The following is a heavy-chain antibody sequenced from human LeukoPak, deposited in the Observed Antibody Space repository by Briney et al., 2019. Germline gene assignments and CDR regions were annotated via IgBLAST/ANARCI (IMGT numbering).Heavy chain of an antibody. CDR2: IKQDGSEK. V-gene: IGHV3-7*01. D-gene: IGHD3-22*01. Sequence: GGSLRLSCAASGFTFSSYWMSWVRQAPGKGLEWVANIKQDGSEKYYVDSVKGRFTISRDNAKNSLYLQMNSLRAEDTAVYYCARDTTRDFYDSSGYYHGHLDYWGQGTLVSVSS. CDR3: ARDTTRDFYDSSGYYHGHLDY. J-gene: IGHJ4*02. CDR1: GFTFSSYW.